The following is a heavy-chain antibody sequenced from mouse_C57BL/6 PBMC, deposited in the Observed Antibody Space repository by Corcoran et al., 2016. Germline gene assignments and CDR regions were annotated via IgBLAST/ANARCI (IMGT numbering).Heavy chain of an antibody. Sequence: QIQLVQSGPELKKPGETVKISCKASGYTFTTYGMSWVKQAPGKGLKWMGWINTYSGVPTYADDFKGRFAFSLETSASTAYLQINNLKNEDTATYFCARDSSSYTYWGQGTLVTVS. J-gene: IGHJ3*01. CDR3: ARDSSSYTY. CDR1: GYTFTTYG. CDR2: INTYSGVP. V-gene: IGHV9-3*01. D-gene: IGHD1-1*01.